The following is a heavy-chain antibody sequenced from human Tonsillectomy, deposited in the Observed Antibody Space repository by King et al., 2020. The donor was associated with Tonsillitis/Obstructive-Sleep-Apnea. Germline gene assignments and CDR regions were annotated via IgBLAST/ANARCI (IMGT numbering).Heavy chain of an antibody. CDR1: GGSISSSSYY. V-gene: IGHV4-39*01. J-gene: IGHJ4*02. CDR3: ASIYGDYEPPTFDY. CDR2: IYDSGGT. D-gene: IGHD4-17*01. Sequence: LQLQESGPGLVKPSETLSLTCTVSGGSISSSSYYWGWIRQPPGKGLEWIGSIYDSGGTYYNPSLKSRVTISVDTSKNQFSLKVSSVTAADTAVYYCASIYGDYEPPTFDYWGQGTLVTVSS.